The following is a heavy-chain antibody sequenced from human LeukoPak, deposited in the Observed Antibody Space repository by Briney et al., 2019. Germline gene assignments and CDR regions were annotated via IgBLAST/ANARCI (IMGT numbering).Heavy chain of an antibody. CDR3: ATENWNGFDY. D-gene: IGHD1-1*01. Sequence: QPGGSLILSCAASGFTFINYAMSWVRQAPGKGLEWVPVISGSGGSTYYADSVKGRFTISRDNSKNTLYLQMNSLRAEDTAVYYCATENWNGFDYWGQGTLVTVSS. CDR2: ISGSGGST. J-gene: IGHJ4*02. V-gene: IGHV3-23*01. CDR1: GFTFINYA.